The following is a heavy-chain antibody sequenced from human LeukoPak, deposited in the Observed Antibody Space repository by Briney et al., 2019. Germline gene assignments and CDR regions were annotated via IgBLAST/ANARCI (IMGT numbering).Heavy chain of an antibody. Sequence: SETLSLTCTVSGGSISSRSHYWGWIRQPPGKGLEWIGSIYYSGSTYDSPSLKSRISMSVHTSRNQFSLHMSAVTAADTAVYYCARGYSSSWRDYWGQGTLVTVSS. CDR3: ARGYSSSWRDY. D-gene: IGHD6-13*01. V-gene: IGHV4-39*01. J-gene: IGHJ4*02. CDR1: GGSISSRSHY. CDR2: IYYSGST.